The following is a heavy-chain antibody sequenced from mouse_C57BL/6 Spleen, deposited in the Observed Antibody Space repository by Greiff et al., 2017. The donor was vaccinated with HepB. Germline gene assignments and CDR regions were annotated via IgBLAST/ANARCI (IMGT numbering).Heavy chain of an antibody. D-gene: IGHD2-4*01. CDR1: GFTFSDYG. Sequence: DVKLQESGGGLVKPGGSLKLSCAASGFTFSDYGMHWVRQAPEKGLEWVAYISSGSSTIYYADTVKGRFTISRDNAKNTLFLQMTSLRSEDTAMYYCARWPYYDRYFDVWGTGTTVTVSS. V-gene: IGHV5-17*01. CDR3: ARWPYYDRYFDV. J-gene: IGHJ1*03. CDR2: ISSGSSTI.